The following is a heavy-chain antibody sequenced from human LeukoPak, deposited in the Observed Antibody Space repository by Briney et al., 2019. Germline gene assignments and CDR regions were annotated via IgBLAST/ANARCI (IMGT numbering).Heavy chain of an antibody. Sequence: PSETLSLTCTVSGDSISIYYWSWIRQPPGKGLEWIGYIYYSGSTNYSPSLKSRVTISVDTSKNQFSLKLSSVTAADTAVYYCARSERIIMILGGAFDIWGQGTVVTVSS. D-gene: IGHD3-22*01. V-gene: IGHV4-59*08. CDR1: GDSISIYY. CDR2: IYYSGST. J-gene: IGHJ3*02. CDR3: ARSERIIMILGGAFDI.